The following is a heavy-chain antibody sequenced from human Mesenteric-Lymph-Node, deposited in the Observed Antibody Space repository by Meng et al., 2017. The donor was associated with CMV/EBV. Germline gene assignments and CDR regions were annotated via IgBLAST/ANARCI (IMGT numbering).Heavy chain of an antibody. CDR3: ARSHYDFWTGYPGDAFDL. Sequence: GGSLRLSCAASGFPFSTYTMHFFRQAPGKVLEWVSAISYDGSSEYNVDSVKGRFTISRDNSKNTLYMQMNSLRAEDTAVYYCARSHYDFWTGYPGDAFDLWGQGTMVTVSS. CDR1: GFPFSTYT. V-gene: IGHV3-30-3*01. D-gene: IGHD3-3*01. CDR2: ISYDGSSE. J-gene: IGHJ3*01.